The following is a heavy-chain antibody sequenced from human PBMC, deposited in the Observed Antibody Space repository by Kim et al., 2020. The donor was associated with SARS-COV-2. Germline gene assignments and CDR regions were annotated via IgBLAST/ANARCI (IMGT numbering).Heavy chain of an antibody. J-gene: IGHJ4*01. CDR3: ARDAGNSGYDEFDY. Sequence: VDCVKSRSTIARDNAKNSVYLQMDSLRAEDTAVYYCARDAGNSGYDEFDYWGHGTLVTVSS. V-gene: IGHV3-7*01. D-gene: IGHD5-12*01.